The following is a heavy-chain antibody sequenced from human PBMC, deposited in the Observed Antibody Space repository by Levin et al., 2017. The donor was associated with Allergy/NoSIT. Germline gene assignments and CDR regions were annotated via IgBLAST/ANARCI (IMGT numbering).Heavy chain of an antibody. Sequence: GGSLRLSCAASGFTFSSYGMHWVRQAPGKGLEWVAVISYDGSHIYYGESVRGRFTISRDNSRNAVALQMNSLRAEDTAVYYGARPREAEAAGNLRIDYWGQGTLVTVS. CDR3: ARPREAEAAGNLRIDY. CDR1: GFTFSSYG. D-gene: IGHD6-13*01. CDR2: ISYDGSHI. V-gene: IGHV3-30*03. J-gene: IGHJ4*02.